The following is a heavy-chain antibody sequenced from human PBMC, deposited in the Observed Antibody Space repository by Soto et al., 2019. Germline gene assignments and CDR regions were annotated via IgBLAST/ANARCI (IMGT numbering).Heavy chain of an antibody. CDR2: ISGSGGTT. Sequence: EVQLLESGGDLVQPGGSLRLSCAASGFTFSSYAMSWVRQAPGKGLEWVAAISGSGGTTYYADSVKGRFTISRDRSKNKLYLQMYSLRAEGTATYYCAKFFVGTGGSSGWPWSFHYWGQGTLVTVSS. V-gene: IGHV3-23*01. CDR3: AKFFVGTGGSSGWPWSFHY. CDR1: GFTFSSYA. J-gene: IGHJ4*02. D-gene: IGHD6-25*01.